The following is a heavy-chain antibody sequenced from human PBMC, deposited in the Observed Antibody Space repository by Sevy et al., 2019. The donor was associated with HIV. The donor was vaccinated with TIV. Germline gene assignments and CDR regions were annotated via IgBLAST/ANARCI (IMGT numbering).Heavy chain of an antibody. CDR1: GFTFGSYA. J-gene: IGHJ3*01. CDR3: ARERDRQALNV. V-gene: IGHV3-30-3*01. CDR2: ISYDGSRK. Sequence: GESLKISCVASGFTFGSYAMHWVRQAPGKGLEWLAFISYDGSRKYYADSVKGRFTISRDNSKNTLFMQVNSLRAEDTALYYCARERDRQALNVWGQGTMVTVSS.